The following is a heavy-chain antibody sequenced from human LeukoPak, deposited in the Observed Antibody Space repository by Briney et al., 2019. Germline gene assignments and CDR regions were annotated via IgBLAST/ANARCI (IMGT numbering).Heavy chain of an antibody. CDR1: GGSISSSSYY. CDR2: IYYSGST. D-gene: IGHD4-11*01. V-gene: IGHV4-39*01. Sequence: SETLSLTCTVSGGSISSSSYYWGWIRQPPGKGLEWIASIYYSGSTYYNPSLKSRVTISVDTSKNQFSLKLSSVTAADTAVYYCAGNLPYSNYCYYWGQGTLVTVSS. J-gene: IGHJ4*02. CDR3: AGNLPYSNYCYY.